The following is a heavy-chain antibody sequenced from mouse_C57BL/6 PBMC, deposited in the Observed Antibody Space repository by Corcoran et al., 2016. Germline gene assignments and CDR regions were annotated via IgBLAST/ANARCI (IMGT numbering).Heavy chain of an antibody. J-gene: IGHJ4*01. Sequence: GQLQQSGPELVKPGASVKISCKTSGYTFTDYYMNWVKQSHGKSLEWIGDINPNNGGTSYNQKFKGKATLTVDKSSSTAYMELRSLTSEDSAVYYCASDYDAMDYWGQGTSVTVSS. V-gene: IGHV1-26*01. CDR3: ASDYDAMDY. CDR1: GYTFTDYY. CDR2: INPNNGGT.